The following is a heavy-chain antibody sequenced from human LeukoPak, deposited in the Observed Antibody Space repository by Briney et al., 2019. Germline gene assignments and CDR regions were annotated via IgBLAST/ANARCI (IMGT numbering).Heavy chain of an antibody. V-gene: IGHV4-34*01. CDR3: ARGNDPGRYDFWSGGGYYFDY. J-gene: IGHJ4*02. Sequence: SETLSLTCAVYGVSFSGYYWSWIRQPPGKGLEWIGEINHSGSTNYNPSLKSRVTISVDTSKNQFSLKLSSVTAADTAVYYCARGNDPGRYDFWSGGGYYFDYWGQGTLVTVSS. CDR2: INHSGST. D-gene: IGHD3-3*01. CDR1: GVSFSGYY.